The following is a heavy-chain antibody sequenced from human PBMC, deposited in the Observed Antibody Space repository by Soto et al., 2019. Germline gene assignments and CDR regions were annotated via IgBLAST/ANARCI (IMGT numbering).Heavy chain of an antibody. D-gene: IGHD7-27*01. J-gene: IGHJ4*02. CDR3: ARESNAHFDY. V-gene: IGHV3-7*01. CDR1: GFTFSSYW. CDR2: LAHDGSEK. Sequence: EVQLVESGGGLVQPGGSLRLSCAVSGFTFSSYWMSWVRQAPGRGLEWVATLAHDGSEKFYVDSVKGRFTISRDNTKNSLYLQMNSLRAEDTAVYYCARESNAHFDYWGQGTMVTVSS.